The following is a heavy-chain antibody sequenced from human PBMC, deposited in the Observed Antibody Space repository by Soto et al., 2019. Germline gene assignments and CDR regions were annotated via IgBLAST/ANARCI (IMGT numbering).Heavy chain of an antibody. CDR2: IYYSGSA. J-gene: IGHJ6*02. D-gene: IGHD6-25*01. CDR1: GGSISSSSYY. CDR3: ARGAALNTYYNYYGMDV. Sequence: SETLSLTCTVSGGSISSSSYYWSWIRQPPGKGLEWIGYIYYSGSAYYTPSLQSRVSISIDTSKNQFSLKLTSVTATDTAVYFCARGAALNTYYNYYGMDVWGQGTTVTVSS. V-gene: IGHV4-30-4*01.